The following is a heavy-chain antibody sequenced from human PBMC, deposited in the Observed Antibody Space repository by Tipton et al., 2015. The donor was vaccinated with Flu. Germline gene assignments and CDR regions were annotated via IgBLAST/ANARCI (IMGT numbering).Heavy chain of an antibody. V-gene: IGHV4-59*13. D-gene: IGHD3-10*01. J-gene: IGHJ1*01. CDR3: ARNGGSYSYRH. CDR1: GGSISSYY. Sequence: TLSLTCTVSGGSISSYYWSWLRQPPGKGLEWIGFVSYSGITNYNPSLKGRVTMSLDASKNHFSLSLSSVTAADTAVYYCARNGGSYSYRHWGQGTLVTVSS. CDR2: VSYSGIT.